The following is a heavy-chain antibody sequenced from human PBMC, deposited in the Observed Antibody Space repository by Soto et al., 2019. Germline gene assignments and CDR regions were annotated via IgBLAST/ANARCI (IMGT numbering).Heavy chain of an antibody. CDR3: ARGWTYYDFWSGYLASSYYYGMDV. D-gene: IGHD3-3*01. Sequence: PGGSLGLSCAASGFTFRSYWMHWVRQAPGKGLVWVSRINSDGSSTSYADSVKGRFTISRDNAKNTLYLQMNSLRAEDTAVYYCARGWTYYDFWSGYLASSYYYGMDVWGQGTTVTVSS. J-gene: IGHJ6*02. CDR2: INSDGSST. V-gene: IGHV3-74*01. CDR1: GFTFRSYW.